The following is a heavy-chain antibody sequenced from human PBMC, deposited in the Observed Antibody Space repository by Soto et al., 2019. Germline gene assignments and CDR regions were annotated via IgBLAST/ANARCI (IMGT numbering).Heavy chain of an antibody. D-gene: IGHD5-12*01. Sequence: QVQLVQSGAEVRKPGASVTVSCRSSGDSFNDYYIHWVRQAPGQGLGWMGWINPNSGVTKYAQKFQGWVSMTRDTSTRTVYMQLSRLRSDDTSVYYCARESGGATATLDYYYFYMDVWGTGTTVTVSS. V-gene: IGHV1-2*04. CDR1: GDSFNDYY. J-gene: IGHJ6*03. CDR3: ARESGGATATLDYYYFYMDV. CDR2: INPNSGVT.